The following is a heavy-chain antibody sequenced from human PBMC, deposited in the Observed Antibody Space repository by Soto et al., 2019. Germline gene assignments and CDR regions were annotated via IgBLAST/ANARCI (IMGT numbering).Heavy chain of an antibody. Sequence: QVQLQQWGAGLLKPSETLSLTCTVYGGSFSTYYWSWIRQPPGKGLEWIGEINHSGNTNYNPSLMGRVTMSFDTSKTQFSLKLSSVTAADTAVYYCTGPYPYYFDSWGQGTLVTVSS. CDR3: TGPYPYYFDS. CDR2: INHSGNT. J-gene: IGHJ4*02. CDR1: GGSFSTYY. V-gene: IGHV4-34*01.